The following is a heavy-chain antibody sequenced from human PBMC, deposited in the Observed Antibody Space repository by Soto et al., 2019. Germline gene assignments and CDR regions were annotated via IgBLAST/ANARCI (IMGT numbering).Heavy chain of an antibody. CDR1: GFTFSSYA. J-gene: IGHJ4*02. V-gene: IGHV3-64*01. D-gene: IGHD6-13*01. Sequence: GESLKISCAASGFTFSSYAMHWVRQAPGKGLEYVSAISSNGGSTYYANSVKGRFTISRDNSKNTLYLQMNSLRAEVTVVYYCARDPAGTQRKRFDYWGQGTLVTVSS. CDR3: ARDPAGTQRKRFDY. CDR2: ISSNGGST.